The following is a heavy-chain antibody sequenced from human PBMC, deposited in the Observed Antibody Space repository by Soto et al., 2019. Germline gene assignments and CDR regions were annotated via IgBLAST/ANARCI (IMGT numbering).Heavy chain of an antibody. CDR1: GGSVNTAPYH. V-gene: IGHV4-61*01. D-gene: IGHD3-22*01. CDR3: ARDHHSYYDTSGYYPYFDF. Sequence: SETLSLTCAVSGGSVNTAPYHWSWIRQSPRNGLEWIGNIYYTGSTNYNPSFESRVAISLDTSNNQFSLRLTSLTAADTAVYFCARDHHSYYDTSGYYPYFDFWGQGTLVTVSS. J-gene: IGHJ4*02. CDR2: IYYTGST.